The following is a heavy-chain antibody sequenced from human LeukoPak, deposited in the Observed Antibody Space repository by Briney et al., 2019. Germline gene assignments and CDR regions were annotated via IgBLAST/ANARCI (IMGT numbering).Heavy chain of an antibody. Sequence: GGSLRLSCAASGFTFSSYAMSWVRQAPGKGLEWVSAISGSGGSTYYADSVKGRFTISRDNSKNTLYLQMNSLRAEDTAVYYCAKDNSSGRHIEGFDYWGQGTLVTVSS. CDR2: ISGSGGST. CDR1: GFTFSSYA. J-gene: IGHJ4*02. CDR3: AKDNSSGRHIEGFDY. D-gene: IGHD3-22*01. V-gene: IGHV3-23*01.